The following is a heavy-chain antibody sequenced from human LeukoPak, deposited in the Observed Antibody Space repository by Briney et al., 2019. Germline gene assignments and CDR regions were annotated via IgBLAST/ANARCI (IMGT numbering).Heavy chain of an antibody. CDR1: GFTFSSYG. J-gene: IGHJ4*02. D-gene: IGHD2-15*01. CDR3: AKDGGGYCSGGSCYPHFDY. Sequence: GGSLRLSCAASGFTFSSYGMHWVRQAPGKGLEWVAFIRYDGSNKYYADSVKGRFTISRDNSKNTLYLQMNSLRAEDTAVYYCAKDGGGYCSGGSCYPHFDYWGQGTLVTVSS. V-gene: IGHV3-30*02. CDR2: IRYDGSNK.